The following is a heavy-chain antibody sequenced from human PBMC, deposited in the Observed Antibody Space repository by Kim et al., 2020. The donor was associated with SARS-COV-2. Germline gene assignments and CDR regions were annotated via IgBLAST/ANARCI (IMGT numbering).Heavy chain of an antibody. CDR3: AKATWIQLLSYFDC. Sequence: GGSLRLSCAASGFTFSSYAMSWVRQAPGKGLEWVSAISGSGGSTYYADSVKGRFTISRDNSKNTLYLQMNSLRAEDTAVYYFAKATWIQLLSYFDCWGQGALVTVSS. D-gene: IGHD5-18*01. V-gene: IGHV3-23*01. J-gene: IGHJ4*02. CDR2: ISGSGGST. CDR1: GFTFSSYA.